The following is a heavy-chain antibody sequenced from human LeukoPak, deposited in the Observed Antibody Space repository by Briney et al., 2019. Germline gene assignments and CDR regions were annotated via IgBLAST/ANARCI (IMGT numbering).Heavy chain of an antibody. D-gene: IGHD1-1*01. CDR2: FDPVDGET. V-gene: IGHV1-24*01. CDR1: GYMLHELS. J-gene: IGHJ6*02. CDR3: ATNNWHGLINYYYYGVDV. Sequence: GASVKVSCKVSGYMLHELSMHWVRQAPGKGLEWMGGFDPVDGETIYAQKFQGRVTMTEDTSTDTAYMQLTSLRSEDTAVYYCATNNWHGLINYYYYGVDVWGQGTAVTVSS.